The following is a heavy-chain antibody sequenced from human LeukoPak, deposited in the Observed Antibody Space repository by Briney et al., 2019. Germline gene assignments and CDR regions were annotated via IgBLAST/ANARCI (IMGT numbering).Heavy chain of an antibody. J-gene: IGHJ3*01. CDR2: TYYTSKRNT. CDR3: ARGRASAFDV. CDR1: GDSVSSNSAA. Sequence: SQTLSLTCAISGDSVSSNSAAWNWIRQSPSRGLEWLGRTYYTSKRNTDYAVSVKSRIVVNPDTSKNQFSLQLNSVTAEDTAVYYCARGRASAFDVWGQGTMVTVSS. V-gene: IGHV6-1*01. D-gene: IGHD6-25*01.